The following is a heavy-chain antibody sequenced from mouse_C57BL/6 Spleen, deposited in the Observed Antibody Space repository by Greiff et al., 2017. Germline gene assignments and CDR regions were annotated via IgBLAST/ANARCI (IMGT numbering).Heavy chain of an antibody. V-gene: IGHV1-26*01. D-gene: IGHD2-1*01. Sequence: VQLQQSGPELVKPGASVKISCKASGYTFTDYYMNWVKQSHGKSLEWIGDINPNNGGTSYNQKFKGKATLTVDKSSSTAYMELRSLTSEDSAVYYCAKGNYYAKNYCSQGTSVTVSS. CDR3: AKGNYYAKNY. CDR2: INPNNGGT. J-gene: IGHJ4*01. CDR1: GYTFTDYY.